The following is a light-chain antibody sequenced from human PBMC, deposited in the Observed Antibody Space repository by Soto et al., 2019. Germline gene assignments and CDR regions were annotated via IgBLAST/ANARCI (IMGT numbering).Light chain of an antibody. J-gene: IGKJ5*01. CDR1: QSVSSN. V-gene: IGKV3-11*01. CDR3: QQRTDSPIT. Sequence: EVVLTQSPGTLSLSPGERATLSCRASQSVSSNLAWYQQRPGQAPRLLIYGASNRATGIPARFSGSGSGTHFTLTISSLEAEEFAVYYCQQRTDSPITFGQGTRLEIK. CDR2: GAS.